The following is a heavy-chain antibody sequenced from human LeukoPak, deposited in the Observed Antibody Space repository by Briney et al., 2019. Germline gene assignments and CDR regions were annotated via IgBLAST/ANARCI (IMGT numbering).Heavy chain of an antibody. J-gene: IGHJ6*03. V-gene: IGHV3-23*01. Sequence: GGSLRLSCAASGFTFSSYAMSWVRQAPGKGLEWVSAISGSGGSTYYADSVKGRFTISRDNSKNTLYLQMNSLRAEDTAVYYCAKEGASRPDYYYYMDVWGKGTTVTVSS. D-gene: IGHD2-2*01. CDR3: AKEGASRPDYYYYMDV. CDR2: ISGSGGST. CDR1: GFTFSSYA.